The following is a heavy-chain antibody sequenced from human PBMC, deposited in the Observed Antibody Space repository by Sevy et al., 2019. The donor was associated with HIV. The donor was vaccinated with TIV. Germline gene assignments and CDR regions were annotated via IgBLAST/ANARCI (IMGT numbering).Heavy chain of an antibody. V-gene: IGHV3-30*04. J-gene: IGHJ4*02. CDR1: GFTFSSYA. Sequence: GGSLRLSCAASGFTFSSYAMHWVRQAPGKGLEWVAVISYDGSNKYYADSVKGRFTISRDNSKNTLYLQMNSLRAEDMAVYYCARDMGSIVVVITTGFDYWGQGTLVTVSS. CDR3: ARDMGSIVVVITTGFDY. D-gene: IGHD3-22*01. CDR2: ISYDGSNK.